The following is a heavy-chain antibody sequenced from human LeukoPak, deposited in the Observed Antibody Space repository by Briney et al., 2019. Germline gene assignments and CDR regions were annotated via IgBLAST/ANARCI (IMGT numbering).Heavy chain of an antibody. V-gene: IGHV4-39*01. CDR1: GGSISSSSYY. CDR3: AILVGATDAFDY. CDR2: IYYSGST. D-gene: IGHD1-26*01. Sequence: SEALSLTCTVSGGSISSSSYYWGWIRQPPGKGLEWIGSIYYSGSTYYNPSLKSRVTISVDTSKNQFSLKLSFVTAADTAVYYCAILVGATDAFDYWGQGTLVTVSS. J-gene: IGHJ4*02.